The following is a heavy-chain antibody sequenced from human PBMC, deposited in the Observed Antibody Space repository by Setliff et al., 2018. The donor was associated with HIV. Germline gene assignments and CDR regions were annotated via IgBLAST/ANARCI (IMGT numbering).Heavy chain of an antibody. V-gene: IGHV4-4*07. CDR3: ARNSELGLNYHYGMDV. J-gene: IGHJ6*02. CDR2: IYTSGNT. D-gene: IGHD1-26*01. CDR1: GGSISSHY. Sequence: SETLSLTCTVSGGSISSHYWSWIRQPAGKGLEWIGRIYTSGNTNYNPSLKSRVTMSVDTSKNQFSLKLSSVTAADTAVYYCARNSELGLNYHYGMDVWGQGTTVTVSS.